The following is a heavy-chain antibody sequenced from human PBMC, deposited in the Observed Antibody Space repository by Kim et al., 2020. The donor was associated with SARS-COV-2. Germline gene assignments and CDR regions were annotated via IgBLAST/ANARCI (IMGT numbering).Heavy chain of an antibody. CDR3: ARGPVRSVIVVVPAARGIDY. CDR1: GGSISSGGYY. CDR2: IYYSGST. D-gene: IGHD2-2*01. J-gene: IGHJ4*02. Sequence: TLSLTCTVSGGSISSGGYYWSWIRQHPGKGLEWIGYIYYSGSTYYNPSLKSRVTISVDTSKNQFSLKLSSVTAADTAVYYCARGPVRSVIVVVPAARGIDYWGQGTLVTVSS. V-gene: IGHV4-31*03.